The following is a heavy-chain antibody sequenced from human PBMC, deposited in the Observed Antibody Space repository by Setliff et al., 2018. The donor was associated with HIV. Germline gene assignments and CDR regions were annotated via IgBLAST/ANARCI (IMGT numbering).Heavy chain of an antibody. V-gene: IGHV1-2*06. J-gene: IGHJ4*02. Sequence: GASVKVSCKASGYTFTGYYMHWVRQAPGQGPEWMGRIYPNSGGTNSAQKFQGRVTMTRDTSVSTAYMELNRLRSDDTAVYYCVRHADSLDYWGQGTLVTVSS. CDR2: IYPNSGGT. D-gene: IGHD4-4*01. CDR1: GYTFTGYY. CDR3: VRHADSLDY.